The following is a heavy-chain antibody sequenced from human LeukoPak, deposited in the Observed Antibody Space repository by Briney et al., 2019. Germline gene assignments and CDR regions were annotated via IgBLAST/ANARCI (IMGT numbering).Heavy chain of an antibody. V-gene: IGHV3-30*02. J-gene: IGHJ3*02. CDR1: GFTFNRRG. Sequence: GGSLRLSCAASGFTFNRRGMHWVRQAPGKGLEWVAFIRYDGGETFYADFVKGRFTISRDDSKNTAYLQMNSLKTEDTAVYYCTRAATVVTGDAFDIWGQGTMVTVSS. CDR3: TRAATVVTGDAFDI. D-gene: IGHD4-23*01. CDR2: IRYDGGET.